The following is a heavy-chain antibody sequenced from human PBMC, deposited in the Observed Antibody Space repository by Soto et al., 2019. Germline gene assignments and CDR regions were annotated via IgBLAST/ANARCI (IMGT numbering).Heavy chain of an antibody. J-gene: IGHJ4*02. Sequence: GGSLRLSCAASGFTFSSYGMHWVRQAPGKGLEWVAVISYDGSNKYYADSVKGRFTISRDNSKNTLYLQMNSLRAEDTAVYYCAKEQNWGSDYWGQGTLVTVSS. D-gene: IGHD7-27*01. V-gene: IGHV3-30*18. CDR3: AKEQNWGSDY. CDR1: GFTFSSYG. CDR2: ISYDGSNK.